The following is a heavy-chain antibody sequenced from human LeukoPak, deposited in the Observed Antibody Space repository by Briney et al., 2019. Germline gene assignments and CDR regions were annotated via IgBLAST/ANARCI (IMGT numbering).Heavy chain of an antibody. CDR3: ARDGDYYGSGSPFGY. Sequence: GRSLRLSCAASGLTFSSYAMHWVRQAPGKGLEWVAVISYDGSNKYYADSVKGRFTISRDNSKNTLYLQMNSLRAEDTAVYYCARDGDYYGSGSPFGYWGQGTLVTVSS. CDR1: GLTFSSYA. V-gene: IGHV3-30-3*01. CDR2: ISYDGSNK. J-gene: IGHJ4*02. D-gene: IGHD3-10*01.